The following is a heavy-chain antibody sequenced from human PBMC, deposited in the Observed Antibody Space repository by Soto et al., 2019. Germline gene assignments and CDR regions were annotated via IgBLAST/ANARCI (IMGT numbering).Heavy chain of an antibody. CDR2: ISGSGGST. V-gene: IGHV3-23*01. J-gene: IGHJ4*02. CDR1: GFTFSSYV. D-gene: IGHD6-13*01. CDR3: ATTAAGFDY. Sequence: GGSLRLSCAASASGFTFSSYVMSWVRQAPGKGLEWVSAISGSGGSTYYADSVKGRFTISRDNSKNTLYLQMNSLRAEDTAVYYCATTAAGFDYWGQGTLVTVSS.